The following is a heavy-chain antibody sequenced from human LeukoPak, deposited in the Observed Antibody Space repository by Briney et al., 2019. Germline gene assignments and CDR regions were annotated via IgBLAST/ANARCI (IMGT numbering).Heavy chain of an antibody. CDR3: ARALLCGGDCYPPYYFDY. D-gene: IGHD2-21*02. CDR2: IYYSGST. Sequence: SETLSLTCTVSGGSISSYYWSWIRQPAGKGLEWIGSIYYSGSTYYNPSLKSRVTISVDTSKNLFSLKLSSVTAADTAVYYCARALLCGGDCYPPYYFDYWGQGTLVTVSS. CDR1: GGSISSYY. V-gene: IGHV4-59*05. J-gene: IGHJ4*02.